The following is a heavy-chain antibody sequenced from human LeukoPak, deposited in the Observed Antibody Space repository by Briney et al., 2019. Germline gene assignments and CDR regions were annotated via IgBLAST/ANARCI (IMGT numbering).Heavy chain of an antibody. J-gene: IGHJ4*02. D-gene: IGHD2-15*01. V-gene: IGHV3-23*01. CDR1: GFTFSSYA. Sequence: PGGSLRLSCAASGFTFSSYAMSWVRQAPGKGLEWVSAISGSGGSTYYADSVKGRFTISGDNSKNTLYLQMNSLRAEDTAVYYCAKASEIRGYCSGGSCYLFDYWGQGTLVTVSS. CDR2: ISGSGGST. CDR3: AKASEIRGYCSGGSCYLFDY.